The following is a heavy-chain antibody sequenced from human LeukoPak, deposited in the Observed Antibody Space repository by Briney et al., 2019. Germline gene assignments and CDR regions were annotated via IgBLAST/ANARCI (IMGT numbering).Heavy chain of an antibody. D-gene: IGHD3-22*01. V-gene: IGHV4-34*01. CDR2: INHSGST. J-gene: IGHJ5*01. CDR3: ARGRGVVVRDWFDS. CDR1: DEFFSENY. Sequence: PSETLSLTCAVYDEFFSENYWTWIRQPPGKGLEWIGEINHSGSTNYNPSLKSRVTISIDTSKNQFSLNLNSVTAADTAVYYCARGRGVVVRDWFDSWGQGTLVTVSS.